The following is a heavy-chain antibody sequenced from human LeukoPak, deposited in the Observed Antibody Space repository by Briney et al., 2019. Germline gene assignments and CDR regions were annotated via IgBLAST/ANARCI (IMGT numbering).Heavy chain of an antibody. J-gene: IGHJ6*02. CDR2: ISGSGGST. Sequence: PGASLRLSCAASGFTFSSYAMSWVRQAPGKGLEWVSAISGSGGSTYYADSVKGRFTISRDNSKNTLYLQMNSLRAEDTAAYYCAKDFVVVPAAIRASYYYYYGMDVWGQGTTVTVSS. CDR1: GFTFSSYA. D-gene: IGHD2-2*02. CDR3: AKDFVVVPAAIRASYYYYYGMDV. V-gene: IGHV3-23*01.